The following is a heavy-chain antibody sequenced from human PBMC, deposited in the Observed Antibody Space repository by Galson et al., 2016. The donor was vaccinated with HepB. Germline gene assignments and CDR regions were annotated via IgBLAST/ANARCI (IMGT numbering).Heavy chain of an antibody. CDR2: IDRYGSST. V-gene: IGHV3-74*01. J-gene: IGHJ4*01. CDR3: ASRVSSLYIG. Sequence: SLRLSCAASGFSFSSSWMHWVRQAPGKGLVWVSRIDRYGSSTGYADSVKGRFTISRDNAKNTLFLHMNRLRVEDTAVYYCASRVSSLYIGWGHGSLVVVSA. CDR1: GFSFSSSW. D-gene: IGHD6-13*01.